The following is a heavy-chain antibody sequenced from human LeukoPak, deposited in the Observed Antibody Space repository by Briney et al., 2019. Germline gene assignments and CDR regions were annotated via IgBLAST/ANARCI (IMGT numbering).Heavy chain of an antibody. V-gene: IGHV3-74*01. CDR1: GFTFSSYW. D-gene: IGHD3-22*01. J-gene: IGHJ3*02. Sequence: PGGSLRLSCAASGFTFSSYWMHWVRQGPGKGLVWVSRINSDGSSTSYADSVMGRFTISRDNAKNTLYLQMNSLRAEDTAVYYCARGHGTYYYDNTGKTYAFDIWGQGTMVTVSS. CDR2: INSDGSST. CDR3: ARGHGTYYYDNTGKTYAFDI.